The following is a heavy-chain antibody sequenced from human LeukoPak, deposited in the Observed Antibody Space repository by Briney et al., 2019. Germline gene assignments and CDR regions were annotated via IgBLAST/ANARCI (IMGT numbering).Heavy chain of an antibody. D-gene: IGHD3-10*01. V-gene: IGHV3-48*01. Sequence: PGGSLRLSCAAAGFTFDTYPMNWVRQAPGRGLEWISYISSNRDTIYYAASVKGRFTISRDNARYSLYLQMNSLRAEDTAVYYCARDVYYGSGSPRLDYWGQGTLVTVSS. CDR3: ARDVYYGSGSPRLDY. CDR1: GFTFDTYP. J-gene: IGHJ4*02. CDR2: ISSNRDTI.